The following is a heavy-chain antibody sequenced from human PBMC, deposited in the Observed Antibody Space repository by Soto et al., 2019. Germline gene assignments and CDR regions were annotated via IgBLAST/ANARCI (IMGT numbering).Heavy chain of an antibody. CDR2: IYHSGST. J-gene: IGHJ4*02. CDR3: ARDRVMLTFGGGSEEWGIDS. V-gene: IGHV4-4*02. Sequence: SETLSLTCAVSGGSISSSNWWSWVRQPPGKGLEWIGKIYHSGSTNYNPSLKSRVTISVDKSKNQFSLRLSSVTAADTAVYYCARDRVMLTFGGGSEEWGIDSWGQGTLVTVSS. CDR1: GGSISSSNW. D-gene: IGHD3-16*01.